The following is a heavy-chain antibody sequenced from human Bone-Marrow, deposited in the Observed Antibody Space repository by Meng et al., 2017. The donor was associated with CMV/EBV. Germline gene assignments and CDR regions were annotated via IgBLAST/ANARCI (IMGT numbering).Heavy chain of an antibody. CDR1: GFTFSSYW. V-gene: IGHV3-7*01. CDR2: IKQDGSVK. J-gene: IGHJ4*02. CDR3: ARARVVPATFDY. D-gene: IGHD2-2*01. Sequence: GGSLRLSCAASGFTFSSYWMSWVRQAPGKGLEWVANIKQDGSVKYYVDSVKGRFTISRDNAKNSLYLQMSSLRAEDTAVYYCARARVVPATFDYWGQGTLVTVSS.